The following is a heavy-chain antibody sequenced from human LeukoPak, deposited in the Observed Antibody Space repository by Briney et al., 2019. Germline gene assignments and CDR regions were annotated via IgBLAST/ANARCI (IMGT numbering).Heavy chain of an antibody. CDR3: ARDLEHGFDP. V-gene: IGHV5-51*01. J-gene: IGHJ5*02. D-gene: IGHD1/OR15-1a*01. CDR2: IYPGDSDT. Sequence: PGESLKISCKGSGYRSTSYWIGGVRRLPGKGLEWRGIIYPGDSDTRYSPSFQGQVTISADKSISTAYLQWSSLKASDTAMYYCARDLEHGFDPWGQGTLVTVSS. CDR1: GYRSTSYW.